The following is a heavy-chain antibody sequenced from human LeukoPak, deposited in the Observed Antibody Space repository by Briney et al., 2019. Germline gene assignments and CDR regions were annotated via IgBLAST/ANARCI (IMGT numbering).Heavy chain of an antibody. CDR3: ARGDYYGSGSYTSPHFDY. V-gene: IGHV4-30-4*01. D-gene: IGHD3-10*01. CDR1: GGSISSGDYY. J-gene: IGHJ4*02. Sequence: ASETLSLTCTVSGGSISSGDYYWSWIRQPPGKGLEWIGYIYYSGSTYYNPSLKSRVTISVDTSKNQFSLKLSSVTAADTAVYYCARGDYYGSGSYTSPHFDYWGQGTLVTVSS. CDR2: IYYSGST.